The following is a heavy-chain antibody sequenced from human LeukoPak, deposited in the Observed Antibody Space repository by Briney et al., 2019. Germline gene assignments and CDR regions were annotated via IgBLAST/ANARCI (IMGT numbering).Heavy chain of an antibody. CDR1: GGSFSGYY. J-gene: IGHJ4*02. CDR2: INHSGST. D-gene: IGHD3-3*01. CDR3: ARSARYDFWSGYRFNYSDY. Sequence: PSETLSLTCAVYGGSFSGYYWSWIRQPPGKGLEWIGEINHSGSTNYNPSLKSRVTISVDTSKNQFSLKLSSVTAADTAVYYCARSARYDFWSGYRFNYSDYWGQGTLVTVSS. V-gene: IGHV4-34*01.